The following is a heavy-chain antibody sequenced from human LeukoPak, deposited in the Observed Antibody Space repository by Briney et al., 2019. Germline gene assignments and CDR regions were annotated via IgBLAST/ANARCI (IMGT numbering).Heavy chain of an antibody. D-gene: IGHD6-19*01. CDR3: ARGAYSSGWYDNYFDY. Sequence: ASVKVSSKASGYTFTSYAMHWVRQAPGQRLEWMGWINAGNGNTKYSQKFQGRVTITADESTSTAYMELSSLRSEDTAVYYCARGAYSSGWYDNYFDYWGQGTLVTVSS. V-gene: IGHV1-3*01. CDR2: INAGNGNT. J-gene: IGHJ4*02. CDR1: GYTFTSYA.